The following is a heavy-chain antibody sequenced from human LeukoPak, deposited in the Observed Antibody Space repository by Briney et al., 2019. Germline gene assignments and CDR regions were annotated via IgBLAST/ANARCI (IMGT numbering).Heavy chain of an antibody. CDR3: AKDRRYCSGSSCYKIDY. CDR1: GFTFSSYA. Sequence: AGGSLRLSCAASGFTFSSYAMSWVRQAPGKGLEWVSAISGGGGSTYYADSVKGRFTISRDNAKNTLYLQMNSLRAEDTAVYYCAKDRRYCSGSSCYKIDYWGQETLVTVSS. J-gene: IGHJ4*02. CDR2: ISGGGGST. D-gene: IGHD2-15*01. V-gene: IGHV3-23*01.